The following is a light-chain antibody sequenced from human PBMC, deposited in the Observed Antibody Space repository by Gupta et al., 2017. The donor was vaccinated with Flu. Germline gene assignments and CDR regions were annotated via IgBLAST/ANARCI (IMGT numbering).Light chain of an antibody. CDR1: QDISNY. Sequence: DIQMTQSPSSLSASVGDRVTITCQASQDISNYLNWYQQKPGKAPKRLIYDASNLETGVPSRFSGSGSGTDFTFTISSLQLEDIATYYCQQYDNLPFGGGTKVEIK. V-gene: IGKV1-33*01. CDR3: QQYDNLP. J-gene: IGKJ4*01. CDR2: DAS.